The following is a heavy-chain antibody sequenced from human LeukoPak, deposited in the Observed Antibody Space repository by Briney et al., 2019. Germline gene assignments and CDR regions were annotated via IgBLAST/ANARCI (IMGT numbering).Heavy chain of an antibody. J-gene: IGHJ6*03. CDR2: IYYSGST. V-gene: IGHV4-39*01. CDR1: GGSISSSSYY. D-gene: IGHD1-26*01. Sequence: SKTLSLTCTVSGGSISSSSYYWGWIRQPPGKGLEWIGSIYYSGSTYYNPSLKSRVTISVDTSKNQFSLKLSSVTAADTAVYYCARHQSGSYYYYYYMDVWGKGTTVTISS. CDR3: ARHQSGSYYYYYYMDV.